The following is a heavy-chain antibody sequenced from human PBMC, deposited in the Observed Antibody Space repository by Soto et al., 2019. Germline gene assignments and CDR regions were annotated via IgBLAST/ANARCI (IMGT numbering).Heavy chain of an antibody. D-gene: IGHD3-3*01. CDR2: ISASGGST. Sequence: GGSLRLSCAASGFTFSSYAMSWVLQAPGKGLEWVSAISASGGSTYYADSVKGRFTISRDNSKNTLYLQMNSLRAEDTAVYYCAKQRASIFGVVPPPVFDYWGQGTLVTVSS. CDR3: AKQRASIFGVVPPPVFDY. J-gene: IGHJ4*02. CDR1: GFTFSSYA. V-gene: IGHV3-23*01.